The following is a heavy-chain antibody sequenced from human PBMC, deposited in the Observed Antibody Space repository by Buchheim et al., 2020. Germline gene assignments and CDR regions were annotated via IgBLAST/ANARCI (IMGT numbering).Heavy chain of an antibody. D-gene: IGHD3-16*01. Sequence: EAQVLESGGGFVQPGGSLRLSCAAPTSYSMSWVRQTPGKGLEWVAAISGSGYTTYYSDSVKGRFTISRDNSKNTVYLQMNSLRAEDTALYYCAQAPTLIGGVGPYFDHWGQGTL. V-gene: IGHV3-23*01. CDR1: TSYS. J-gene: IGHJ4*02. CDR2: ISGSGYTT. CDR3: AQAPTLIGGVGPYFDH.